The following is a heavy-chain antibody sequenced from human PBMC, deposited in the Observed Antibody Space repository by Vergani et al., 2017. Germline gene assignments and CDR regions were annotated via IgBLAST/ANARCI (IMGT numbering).Heavy chain of an antibody. CDR2: VSFRGDT. CDR3: ARSRIYYGAGSPDY. CDR1: GASVNSYY. J-gene: IGHJ4*01. V-gene: IGHV4-59*02. Sequence: QVQLQESGPGLVKPSETLSLTCTVSGASVNSYYWSWIRQPPGKGLEWMGYVSFRGDTLYDPSVKGRMTISLNTPSNQFSLYPTSVTAADTAVDYCARSRIYYGAGSPDYWGQGTLVTVSS. D-gene: IGHD3-10*01.